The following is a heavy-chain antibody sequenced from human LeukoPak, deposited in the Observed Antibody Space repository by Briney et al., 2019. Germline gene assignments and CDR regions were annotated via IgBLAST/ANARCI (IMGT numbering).Heavy chain of an antibody. CDR1: GGSISSYY. Sequence: SETLSLTCTVSGGSISSYYWSWIRQPPGKGLEWIGYIYYSGSTNYNPSLKSRVTILVDTSKNQFSLKLSSVTAADTAVYYCARAGYSYGYAYFDYWGQGALVTVSS. V-gene: IGHV4-59*01. CDR2: IYYSGST. CDR3: ARAGYSYGYAYFDY. D-gene: IGHD5-18*01. J-gene: IGHJ4*02.